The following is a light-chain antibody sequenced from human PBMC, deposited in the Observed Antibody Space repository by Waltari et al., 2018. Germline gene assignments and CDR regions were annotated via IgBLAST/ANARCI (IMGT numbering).Light chain of an antibody. CDR1: GEYSAYA. CDR2: VNSDGSQ. Sequence: LVLTQSPSASASLGASVKLTCSLPGEYSAYAIAWHQQQPLKGPRYLMTVNSDGSQKKGDGISERFSGSSADVDRYLIISRLQSDDEADYFCQTWGTGIQVFGSGTKLTVL. V-gene: IGLV4-69*01. CDR3: QTWGTGIQV. J-gene: IGLJ3*02.